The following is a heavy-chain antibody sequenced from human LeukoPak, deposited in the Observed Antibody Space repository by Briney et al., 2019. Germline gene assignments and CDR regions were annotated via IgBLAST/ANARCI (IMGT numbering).Heavy chain of an antibody. V-gene: IGHV4-39*01. D-gene: IGHD3-10*01. Sequence: PSETLSLTCTVSGDSISSSRYYWGWIRQPPGKGLEWIGSVYYSGSPYYNPSLKGQATISVDTSKNQFALKLSSVTAADTAVYYCARHLESGTYYAPFDYWGQGTLLTVSS. CDR2: VYYSGSP. CDR1: GDSISSSRYY. CDR3: ARHLESGTYYAPFDY. J-gene: IGHJ4*02.